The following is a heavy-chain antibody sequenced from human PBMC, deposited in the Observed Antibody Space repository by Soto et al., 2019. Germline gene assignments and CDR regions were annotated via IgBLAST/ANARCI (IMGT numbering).Heavy chain of an antibody. J-gene: IGHJ5*02. CDR2: IKSKTDGGTT. V-gene: IGHV3-15*01. CDR3: TTDSYSSSSWFDP. D-gene: IGHD6-13*01. Sequence: EVQLVESGGGLVKPGGSLRLSCAASGFTFSNAWMSWVRQAPWKGLEWVGRIKSKTDGGTTDYAAPVKGRFTISRDDSKNTLYLQMNSLKTEDTAVYYCTTDSYSSSSWFDPWGQGTLVTVSS. CDR1: GFTFSNAW.